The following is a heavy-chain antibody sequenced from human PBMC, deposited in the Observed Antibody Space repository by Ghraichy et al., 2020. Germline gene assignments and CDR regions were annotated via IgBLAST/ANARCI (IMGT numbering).Heavy chain of an antibody. Sequence: GGSLRLSCAASGFTFSSFAMSWVRQAPGKGLEWVSVISDSGSNTYYTDSVKGRFTISRDNSKNTLSLQMNSLRAEDTAVYFCARAHFSSAWSNGFRGQGTLVTVSS. CDR2: ISDSGSNT. V-gene: IGHV3-23*01. CDR3: ARAHFSSAWSNGF. J-gene: IGHJ4*02. CDR1: GFTFSSFA. D-gene: IGHD6-19*01.